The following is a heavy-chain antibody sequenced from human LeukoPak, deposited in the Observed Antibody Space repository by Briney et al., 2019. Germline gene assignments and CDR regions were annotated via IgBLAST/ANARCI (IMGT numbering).Heavy chain of an antibody. Sequence: ASVKVSCKASGYTFTSYGISWVRQAPGQGLEWMGWISAYNGNTNYAQKLQGRVTMTTDTSTSTAYMELRSLGSDDTAVYYCARDYYYGSGIVDYGMDVWGQGPLVTVSS. CDR3: ARDYYYGSGIVDYGMDV. CDR2: ISAYNGNT. J-gene: IGHJ6*02. CDR1: GYTFTSYG. V-gene: IGHV1-18*01. D-gene: IGHD3-10*01.